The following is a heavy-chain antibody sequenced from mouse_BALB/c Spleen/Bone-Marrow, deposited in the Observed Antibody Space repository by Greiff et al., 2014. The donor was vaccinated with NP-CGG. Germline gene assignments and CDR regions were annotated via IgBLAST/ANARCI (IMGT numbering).Heavy chain of an antibody. J-gene: IGHJ4*01. CDR3: ARWEYYAMDY. V-gene: IGHV14-3*02. CDR1: GFNIKDTY. D-gene: IGHD4-1*01. Sequence: LVESGAELVKPGASVKLSCTASGFNIKDTYMHWVKQRPEQGLEWIGRIDPANGNTKYDPKFQGKATITAVTSSNTAYLQLSSLTSEDTAVYYCARWEYYAMDYWGQGTSVTVSS. CDR2: IDPANGNT.